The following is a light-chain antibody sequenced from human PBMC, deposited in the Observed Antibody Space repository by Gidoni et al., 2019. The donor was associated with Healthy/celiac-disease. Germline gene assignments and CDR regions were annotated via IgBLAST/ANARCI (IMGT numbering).Light chain of an antibody. J-gene: IGKJ5*01. CDR2: AAS. CDR1: QSISSY. V-gene: IGKV1-39*01. Sequence: DIQMTQSPSSLSASVGDRVTITCRASQSISSYLNWYQQKPGKAPKLLIYAASSLQSGVPSRFSGSGSGTDCTLTISSLQPEDFATYYCQQSYSTWVTFGQGTRLEIK. CDR3: QQSYSTWVT.